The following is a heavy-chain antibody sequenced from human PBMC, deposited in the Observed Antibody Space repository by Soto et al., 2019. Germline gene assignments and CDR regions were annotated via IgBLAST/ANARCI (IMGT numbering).Heavy chain of an antibody. Sequence: LRLSCAASGFTFSSYGMHWVRQAPGKGLEWVAVIWYDGSNKYYADSVKGRFTISRDNSKDTLYLQMNSLRAEDTAVYYCARDSMGDYAPFDYWGQGTLVTVSS. CDR2: IWYDGSNK. V-gene: IGHV3-33*01. J-gene: IGHJ4*02. CDR1: GFTFSSYG. D-gene: IGHD4-17*01. CDR3: ARDSMGDYAPFDY.